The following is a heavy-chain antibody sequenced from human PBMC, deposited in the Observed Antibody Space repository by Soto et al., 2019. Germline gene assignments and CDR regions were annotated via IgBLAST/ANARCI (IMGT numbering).Heavy chain of an antibody. J-gene: IGHJ3*02. CDR3: ARERTYQLSGDDTLDI. CDR1: RGSLSNYN. CDR2: IYSNGKA. D-gene: IGHD2-2*01. Sequence: SETLSLTCTVSRGSLSNYNWNWVRQSAGKGLEWIGRIYSNGKAYYNPSLKSRVTMSLDTRNNQVSLRLSSVTAADTAKYYCARERTYQLSGDDTLDIWGLGTMVTVSS. V-gene: IGHV4-4*07.